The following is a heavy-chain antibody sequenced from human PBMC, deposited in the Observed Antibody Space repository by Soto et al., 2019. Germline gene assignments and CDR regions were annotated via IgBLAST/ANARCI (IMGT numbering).Heavy chain of an antibody. Sequence: GSLRLSCEASGFLFSTYVMSWVRQVPGKGLEWVSGISGSAGSTYYADSVKGRFTISRDNSKNTLYLQMNSLRVEDTAVYYCAKAPAYYYGSGTSHFDYWGQGTLVTVSS. CDR3: AKAPAYYYGSGTSHFDY. D-gene: IGHD3-10*01. V-gene: IGHV3-23*01. CDR1: GFLFSTYV. CDR2: ISGSAGST. J-gene: IGHJ4*02.